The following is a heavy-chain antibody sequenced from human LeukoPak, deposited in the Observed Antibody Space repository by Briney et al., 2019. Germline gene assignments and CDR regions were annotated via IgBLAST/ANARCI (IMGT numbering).Heavy chain of an antibody. D-gene: IGHD4-17*01. Sequence: SETLSHTCTVSGGSISRYYWSWIRQSPGKGLEWIGYIYYTGTTNYNPSLKSRVTISVDTSKNQFSLKLSSVTAADTAVYYCAREDPQTTVPEGMDVWGQGNTVTVSS. CDR1: GGSISRYY. CDR3: AREDPQTTVPEGMDV. J-gene: IGHJ6*02. V-gene: IGHV4-59*01. CDR2: IYYTGTT.